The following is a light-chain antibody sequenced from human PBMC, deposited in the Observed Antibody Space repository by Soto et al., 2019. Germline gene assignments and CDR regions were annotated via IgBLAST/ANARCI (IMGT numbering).Light chain of an antibody. CDR3: QQYDNSPIT. Sequence: EIVLTQSPATLSLSPGERATLSCRASQSVSSKLVWYQRKPGQAPRLLIYGASSRATGIPDRFSGTGTETDFTLTISRLEPEDFAVYYCQQYDNSPITFGQGIRLEIK. CDR2: GAS. J-gene: IGKJ5*01. V-gene: IGKV3-20*01. CDR1: QSVSSK.